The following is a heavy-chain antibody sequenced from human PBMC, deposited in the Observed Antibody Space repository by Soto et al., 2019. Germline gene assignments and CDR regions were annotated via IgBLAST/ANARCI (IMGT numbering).Heavy chain of an antibody. CDR1: GYTFTSYD. D-gene: IGHD3-3*01. Sequence: ASVKVSCKASGYTFTSYDINWVRQATGQGLEWMGWMNPNSGNTGYAQKFQGRVTMTRNTSISTAYMELSSLRSEDTAVYYCARGLTPNYDFWSGYYTDYYYYYYMDVWGKGTTVTVSS. J-gene: IGHJ6*03. CDR2: MNPNSGNT. V-gene: IGHV1-8*01. CDR3: ARGLTPNYDFWSGYYTDYYYYYYMDV.